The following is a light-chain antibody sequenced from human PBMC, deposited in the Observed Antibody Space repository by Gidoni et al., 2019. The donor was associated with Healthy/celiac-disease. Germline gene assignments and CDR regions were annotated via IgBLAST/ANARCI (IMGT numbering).Light chain of an antibody. V-gene: IGLV1-47*01. CDR2: RNN. CDR3: AAWVDSLSGPV. CDR1: SSNSGSNY. Sequence: QSVLTQPPSASGTPGQRVTISCSGSSSNSGSNYVYGYQQLPGTAPKLLIYRNNQRPSGVPDRFSGSKSGTSASLAISGLRSEDEADYYCAAWVDSLSGPVFGGGTKLTVL. J-gene: IGLJ2*01.